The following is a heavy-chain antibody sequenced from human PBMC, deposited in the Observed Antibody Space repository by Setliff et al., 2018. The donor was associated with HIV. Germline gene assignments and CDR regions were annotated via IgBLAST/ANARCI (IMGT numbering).Heavy chain of an antibody. V-gene: IGHV3-21*01. CDR1: GFTFSSYS. CDR3: ARAGVYYDSSGYCIDY. Sequence: GGSLRLSCAASGFTFSSYSMNWVRQAPGEGLEWVSSISSGSSYIYYAESVKGRFTISRDNAKNSLYLQMNSLRAEDTAVYYCARAGVYYDSSGYCIDYWGQGTLVTVSS. D-gene: IGHD3-22*01. J-gene: IGHJ4*02. CDR2: ISSGSSYI.